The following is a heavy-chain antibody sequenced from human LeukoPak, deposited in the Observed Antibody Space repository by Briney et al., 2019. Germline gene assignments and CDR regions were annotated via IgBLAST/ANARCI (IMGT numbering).Heavy chain of an antibody. CDR1: GFNFTDYC. Sequence: PGGSLRLSCAASGFNFTDYCMTWIRQTPGKGLEWISYISASGRIIQYADSVRGRFTISRDIARNTLYLQMNSLRAEDTAVYYCARDLSPSFGDSSGWSYHYYYMDVWGKGTRVTISS. V-gene: IGHV3-11*01. J-gene: IGHJ6*03. CDR3: ARDLSPSFGDSSGWSYHYYYMDV. CDR2: ISASGRII. D-gene: IGHD6-25*01.